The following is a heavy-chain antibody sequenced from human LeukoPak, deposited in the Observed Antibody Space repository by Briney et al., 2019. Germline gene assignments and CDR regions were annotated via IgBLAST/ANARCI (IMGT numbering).Heavy chain of an antibody. CDR2: INPSCGST. D-gene: IGHD3-3*02. CDR1: GYTFTSYY. CDR3: ARDLVGFLEWLEDYYYYGMDV. V-gene: IGHV1-46*01. J-gene: IGHJ6*02. Sequence: ASVKVSCKASGYTFTSYYMHWVRQAPAQGLEWMGIINPSCGSTSNAHKFQGRVTITRDTSTSTVYMELSCLRSQDTAVYYCARDLVGFLEWLEDYYYYGMDVWGQGTTVTVSS.